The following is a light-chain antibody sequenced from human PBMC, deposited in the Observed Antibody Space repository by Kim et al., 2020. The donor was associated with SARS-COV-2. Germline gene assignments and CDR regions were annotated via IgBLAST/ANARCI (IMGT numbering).Light chain of an antibody. CDR2: DVS. CDR1: QSISGW. V-gene: IGKV1-5*01. Sequence: DIQMTQFPYTLSASVGDRVTITCRASQSISGWLAWYQQKPGRAPKLLIYDVSTLQSGVPSRFSGSRSGTEFTLTITGLQPDDIATYYCQQYTNYWTFGQGTKVDIK. CDR3: QQYTNYWT. J-gene: IGKJ1*01.